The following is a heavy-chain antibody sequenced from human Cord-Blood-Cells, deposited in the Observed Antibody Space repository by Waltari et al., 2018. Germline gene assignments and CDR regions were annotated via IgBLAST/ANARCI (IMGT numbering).Heavy chain of an antibody. CDR2: IKQDGSEK. CDR1: GFTFSSYW. CDR3: ARDSGKEGSAFDI. V-gene: IGHV3-7*01. J-gene: IGHJ3*02. Sequence: EVQLVESGGGLVQPGGSLRLSCAASGFTFSSYWMSWVRQAPGKGLEWVGNIKQDGSEKYYVDSVKGRFTISRDNAKNSLYLQMNSLRAEDTAVYYCARDSGKEGSAFDIWGQGTMVTVSS. D-gene: IGHD1-26*01.